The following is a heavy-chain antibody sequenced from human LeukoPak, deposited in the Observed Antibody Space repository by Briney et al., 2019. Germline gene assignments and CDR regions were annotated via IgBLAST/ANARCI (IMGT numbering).Heavy chain of an antibody. J-gene: IGHJ4*02. CDR2: ISYDGSNK. CDR1: GFTFSSYA. Sequence: PGRSLRLSCAASGFTFSSYAMHWVRQAPGKGLEWVAVISYDGSNKYYADSVKGRFTISRDNSKNTLYLQMNSLRAEDTAVYYCAKDKIVEPLDYWGQGTLVTVSS. D-gene: IGHD2-21*01. CDR3: AKDKIVEPLDY. V-gene: IGHV3-30-3*01.